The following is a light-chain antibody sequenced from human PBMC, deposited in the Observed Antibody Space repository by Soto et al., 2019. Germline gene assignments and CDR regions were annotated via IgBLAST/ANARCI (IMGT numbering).Light chain of an antibody. Sequence: IHMTQSASSVSASVGYRVTITRRASQGISSWLAWYQQKQGKAPKLLIYAASSLQSGVPSRFSGSGYGTDFNLTISSLETEDFAVYYCQHRSIWPVSFGQGTRLEIK. V-gene: IGKV1-12*01. CDR1: QGISSW. J-gene: IGKJ5*01. CDR2: AAS. CDR3: QHRSIWPVS.